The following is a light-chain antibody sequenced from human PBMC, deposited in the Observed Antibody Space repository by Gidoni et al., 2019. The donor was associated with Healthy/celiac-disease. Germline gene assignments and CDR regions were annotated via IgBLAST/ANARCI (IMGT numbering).Light chain of an antibody. J-gene: IGKJ2*01. CDR1: QSVSSY. Sequence: EIVLTPSPATLSSPPGERATLSCRASQSVSSYLAWYQQKPGQAPRLLIYDASNRATGIPARFSGSGSGTDFTLTISSLEPEDFAVYYCQQRSNWPYTFGQGTKLEIK. CDR2: DAS. CDR3: QQRSNWPYT. V-gene: IGKV3-11*01.